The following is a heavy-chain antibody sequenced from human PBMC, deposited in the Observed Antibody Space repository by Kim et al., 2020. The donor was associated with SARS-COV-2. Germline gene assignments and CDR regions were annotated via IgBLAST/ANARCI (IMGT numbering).Heavy chain of an antibody. D-gene: IGHD4-17*01. J-gene: IGHJ5*02. V-gene: IGHV1-46*01. CDR2: INPSGGST. CDR3: ARAGGTYSVTKGVVWFDP. CDR1: GYTFSSHY. Sequence: ASVKVSCKASGYTFSSHYMHWVRQAPGQGLEWMGRINPSGGSTSYAQKFQGRVTMTRDTSTSTVYMDLSSLRSEDTAVYYCARAGGTYSVTKGVVWFDPWGQGTLVTVAS.